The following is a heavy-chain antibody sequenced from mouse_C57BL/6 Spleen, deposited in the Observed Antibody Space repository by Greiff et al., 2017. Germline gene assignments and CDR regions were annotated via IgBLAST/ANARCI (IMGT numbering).Heavy chain of an antibody. J-gene: IGHJ4*01. CDR1: GFTFTDYY. CDR2: IRNKANGYTT. Sequence: EVKVEESGGGLVQPGGSLSLSCAASGFTFTDYYMSWVRQPPGKALEWLGFIRNKANGYTTEYSASVKGRFTLSRDNSQSILYLQMNALRAEDSATYYGARSYYAYDVYAMDYWGQGTSVTVSS. V-gene: IGHV7-3*01. CDR3: ARSYYAYDVYAMDY. D-gene: IGHD2-9*01.